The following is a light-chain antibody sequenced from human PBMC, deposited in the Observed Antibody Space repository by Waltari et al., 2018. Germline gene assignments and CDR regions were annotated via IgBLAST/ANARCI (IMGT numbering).Light chain of an antibody. V-gene: IGKV2-30*02. Sequence: DVVMTQSPLSLPVTLGQPASISCRSSQSLVHSDGNTCLYWLQQRPGQPPRRLIYKLSNRAGGVPDRCSGSGSGTDFTLKISRVEAEDVGVYYCMQGTHWPYTFGQGTKLETK. CDR1: QSLVHSDGNTC. CDR2: KLS. CDR3: MQGTHWPYT. J-gene: IGKJ2*01.